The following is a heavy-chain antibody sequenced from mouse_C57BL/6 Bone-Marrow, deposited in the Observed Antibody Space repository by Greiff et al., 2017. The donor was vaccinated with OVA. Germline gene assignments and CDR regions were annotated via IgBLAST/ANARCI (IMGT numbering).Heavy chain of an antibody. Sequence: EVQLVESGGGLVQPKGSLKLSCAASGFTFNTYAMHWVRQAPGKGLEWVARISSKSSNYATYYAVSVKDRFTISRDDSQSMLYLQMNNLKTEDTAMYYCVRDLPMGYFDYWGQGTTLTVSS. CDR2: ISSKSSNYAT. J-gene: IGHJ2*01. CDR1: GFTFNTYA. D-gene: IGHD2-1*01. CDR3: VRDLPMGYFDY. V-gene: IGHV10-3*01.